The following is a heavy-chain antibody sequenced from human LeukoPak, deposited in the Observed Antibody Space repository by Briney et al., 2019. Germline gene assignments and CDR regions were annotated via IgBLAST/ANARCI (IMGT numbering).Heavy chain of an antibody. CDR3: ARVKRGGLRGTSRELSYYYYYYMDV. CDR1: GSSISSGFY. D-gene: IGHD1-7*01. V-gene: IGHV4-38-2*02. Sequence: SETLSLTCTVSGSSISSGFYWGWIRQPPGKGLEWIGNLFHSGTTFSNPSLKSRLTMSLDTSKNQFSLKLSSVAAADTAVYYCARVKRGGLRGTSRELSYYYYYYMDVWGKGTTVTVSS. J-gene: IGHJ6*03. CDR2: LFHSGTT.